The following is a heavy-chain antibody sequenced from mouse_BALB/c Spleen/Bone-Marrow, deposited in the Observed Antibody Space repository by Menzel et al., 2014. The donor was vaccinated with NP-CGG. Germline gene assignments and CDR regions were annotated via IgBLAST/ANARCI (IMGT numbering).Heavy chain of an antibody. Sequence: DVQLVESGPELVKPGASVKMSCKASGYTFTDYYMDWVRQSHGESFEWIGRVNPYNGGTSYNQKFKGKATLTVDKSSSTAYMELNSLTSEDSAVYYCARGGLWGGNYAWFAYWGQGTLVTVSA. D-gene: IGHD2-1*01. V-gene: IGHV1-19*01. CDR2: VNPYNGGT. CDR1: GYTFTDYY. CDR3: ARGGLWGGNYAWFAY. J-gene: IGHJ3*01.